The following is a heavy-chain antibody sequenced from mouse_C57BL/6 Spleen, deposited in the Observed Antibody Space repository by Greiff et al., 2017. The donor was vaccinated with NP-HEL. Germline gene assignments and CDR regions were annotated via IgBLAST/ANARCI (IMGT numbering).Heavy chain of an antibody. CDR2: IDPSDSYT. Sequence: QVQLQQPGAELVMPGASVKLSCKASGYTFTNYWMHWVKQRPGQGLEWIGEIDPSDSYTNYNQKFKGKSTLTVDKSSSTAYMQLSSLTSEDSAVYYCARGDGYSWYFDVWGTGTTVTVSS. V-gene: IGHV1-69*01. CDR1: GYTFTNYW. D-gene: IGHD2-3*01. CDR3: ARGDGYSWYFDV. J-gene: IGHJ1*03.